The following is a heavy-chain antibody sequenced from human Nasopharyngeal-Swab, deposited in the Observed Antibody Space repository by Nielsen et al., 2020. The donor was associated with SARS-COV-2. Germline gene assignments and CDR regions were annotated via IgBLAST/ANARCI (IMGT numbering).Heavy chain of an antibody. CDR3: ARHGSPLYGSGPMSN. CDR1: GYSFTSYW. CDR2: IYPGDSDT. Sequence: KVSCKGSGYSFTSYWIGWVRQMPGKGLEWMGFIYPGDSDTRYSPSFQGQVTISADKSISTAYLQWSSLKASDTAMYYCARHGSPLYGSGPMSNWGQGTLVTVSS. V-gene: IGHV5-51*01. D-gene: IGHD3-10*01. J-gene: IGHJ4*02.